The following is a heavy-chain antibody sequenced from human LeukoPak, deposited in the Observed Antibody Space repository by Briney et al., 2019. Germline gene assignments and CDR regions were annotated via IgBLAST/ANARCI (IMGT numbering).Heavy chain of an antibody. D-gene: IGHD7-27*01. CDR2: IYYSGGT. CDR1: GGSISGYY. V-gene: IGHV4-59*08. J-gene: IGHJ4*02. Sequence: SETLSLTCTVSGGSISGYYWSWIRQPPGKGLEWIGYIYYSGGTNYNPSLKTRVNISVDRSKTEFYLKLSSVTAADTAVYYCARHTGGWGSFDYWGQGTLVTVSS. CDR3: ARHTGGWGSFDY.